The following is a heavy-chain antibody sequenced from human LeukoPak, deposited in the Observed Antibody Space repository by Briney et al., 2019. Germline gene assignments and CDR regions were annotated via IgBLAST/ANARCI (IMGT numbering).Heavy chain of an antibody. D-gene: IGHD3-10*01. CDR1: GFTFSNAW. Sequence: GGSLRLSCAASGFTFSNAWMSWVRQAPGKGLEWVGRIKSKTDGGTTDYAAPVKGRFTISRGDSKNTLYLQINSLKTEDTAVYYCTSSTMVRGVTIYWYFDLWGRGTLVTVSS. CDR3: TSSTMVRGVTIYWYFDL. V-gene: IGHV3-15*01. CDR2: IKSKTDGGTT. J-gene: IGHJ2*01.